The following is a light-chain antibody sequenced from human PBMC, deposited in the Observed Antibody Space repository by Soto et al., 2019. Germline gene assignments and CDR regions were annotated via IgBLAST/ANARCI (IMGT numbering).Light chain of an antibody. CDR1: QSISTW. CDR3: QHYNSYSEA. CDR2: KAS. V-gene: IGKV1-5*03. Sequence: EIEITQSHPTLSASVGDRVTITCRASQSISTWLAWYQQKPGKVPKVLIYKASTLKSGVPSRFSGSGSGTEFTLTISSLQPDDFATYYCQHYNSYSEAFGQGTKVDIK. J-gene: IGKJ1*01.